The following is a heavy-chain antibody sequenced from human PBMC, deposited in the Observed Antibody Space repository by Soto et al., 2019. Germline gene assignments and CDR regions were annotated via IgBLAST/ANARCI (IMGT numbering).Heavy chain of an antibody. J-gene: IGHJ4*02. CDR3: VRTSLVVAAATREDY. CDR2: INSDGSST. V-gene: IGHV3-74*01. D-gene: IGHD2-15*01. CDR1: GFTFSSYW. Sequence: EVQLVESGGGLVQPGGSLRLSCAASGFTFSSYWMHWVRPAPGTGLVWVSRINSDGSSTSYADSVKGRFTISRDNAKNTLYLQMNSLRAEDTAVYYCVRTSLVVAAATREDYWGQGTLVTVSS.